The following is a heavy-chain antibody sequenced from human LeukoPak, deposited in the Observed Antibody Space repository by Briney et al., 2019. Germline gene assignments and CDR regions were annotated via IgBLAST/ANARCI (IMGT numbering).Heavy chain of an antibody. CDR3: ARDHAWGSSPFDP. D-gene: IGHD6-13*01. J-gene: IGHJ5*02. CDR1: GGTFSSYA. CDR2: IIPIFGTA. Sequence: ASVKVSCKASGGTFSSYAISWVRQAPGQGLEWMGGIIPIFGTANYAQKFQGRVTITADESTSTAYMELSSLRSEDTAVYYCARDHAWGSSPFDPWGQGTLVTVSS. V-gene: IGHV1-69*13.